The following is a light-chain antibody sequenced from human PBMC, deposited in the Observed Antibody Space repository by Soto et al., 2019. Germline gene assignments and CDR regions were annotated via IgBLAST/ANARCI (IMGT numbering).Light chain of an antibody. Sequence: QSVVTQPPSVSGAPGQRVTISCTGSSSNIGAGYDVHWYQQLPGRAPKLLIYGNNNRPSGVPDRFSGSKSGTSASLDITGLQTEDEADYYCQSFDTRLNCVVFGGGTQLTVL. CDR1: SSNIGAGYD. V-gene: IGLV1-40*01. CDR3: QSFDTRLNCVV. J-gene: IGLJ2*01. CDR2: GNN.